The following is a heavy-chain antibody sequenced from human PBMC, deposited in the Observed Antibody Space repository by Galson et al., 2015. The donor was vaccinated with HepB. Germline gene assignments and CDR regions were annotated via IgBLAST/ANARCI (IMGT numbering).Heavy chain of an antibody. J-gene: IGHJ3*02. D-gene: IGHD6-13*01. CDR3: VKDWTGSSLDAFDI. Sequence: SLRLSCAASGFTFSSYAMHWVRQAPGKGLEYVSAISSNGGSTYYADSVKGRFTISRDNSKNTLYLQMSSLRAEDTAVYYCVKDWTGSSLDAFDIWGQGTMVTVSS. CDR2: ISSNGGST. CDR1: GFTFSSYA. V-gene: IGHV3-64D*06.